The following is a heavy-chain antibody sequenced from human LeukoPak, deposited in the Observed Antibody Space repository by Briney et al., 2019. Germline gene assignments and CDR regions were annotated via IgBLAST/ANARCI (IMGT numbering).Heavy chain of an antibody. CDR2: ISSSSSYI. J-gene: IGHJ4*02. D-gene: IGHD2-21*02. CDR1: GFTFSSYS. V-gene: IGHV3-21*01. CDR3: ARGGVYCGGDCYSY. Sequence: PGGSLRLSCSASGFTFSSYSMNWVRQAPGKGREWVSSISSSSSYIYYADSVKGRFTISRDNAKNSLYLQMNSLRAEDTAVYYCARGGVYCGGDCYSYWGQGTLVTVSS.